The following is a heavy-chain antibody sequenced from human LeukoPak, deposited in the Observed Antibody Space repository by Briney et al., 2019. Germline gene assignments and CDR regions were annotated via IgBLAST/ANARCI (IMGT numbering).Heavy chain of an antibody. CDR1: GFTFDDYA. J-gene: IGHJ4*02. V-gene: IGHV3-9*01. CDR2: ISWNSGSI. Sequence: HPGGSLRLSCAASGFTFDDYAMHWVRQAPGKGLEWVSGISWNSGSIGYADSVKGRFTISRDNAKNSLYLQMNSLRAEDTALYYCAKSPADLLIQLWEAYFDYWGQGTLVTVSS. CDR3: AKSPADLLIQLWEAYFDY. D-gene: IGHD5-18*01.